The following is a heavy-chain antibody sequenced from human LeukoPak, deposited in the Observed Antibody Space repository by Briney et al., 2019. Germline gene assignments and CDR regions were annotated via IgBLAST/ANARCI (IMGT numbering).Heavy chain of an antibody. J-gene: IGHJ3*02. CDR2: IRQDGSEK. V-gene: IGHV3-7*01. D-gene: IGHD5-18*01. Sequence: GGSLRLSCAASGFTFSSYWMSWVRQAPGKGLELVANIRQDGSEKYYVDSVKGRFTISRDNAKNSLYLQMNSLRAEDTAVYYCARPLDTAMVADAFDIWGQGTMVTVSS. CDR3: ARPLDTAMVADAFDI. CDR1: GFTFSSYW.